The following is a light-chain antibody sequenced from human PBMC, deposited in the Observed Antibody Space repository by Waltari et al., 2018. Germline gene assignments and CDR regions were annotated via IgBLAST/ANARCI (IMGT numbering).Light chain of an antibody. Sequence: QSALTQPASVSGSPGQSITISCPGTSSDVGGYNYVSWYQQHPGKAPKLMSYDVSKRPSGVSNRFSGSKSGNTASLTISGLQAEDEADYYCSSYTSSSTSYVVFGGGTKLTVL. CDR2: DVS. CDR3: SSYTSSSTSYVV. V-gene: IGLV2-14*01. J-gene: IGLJ2*01. CDR1: SSDVGGYNY.